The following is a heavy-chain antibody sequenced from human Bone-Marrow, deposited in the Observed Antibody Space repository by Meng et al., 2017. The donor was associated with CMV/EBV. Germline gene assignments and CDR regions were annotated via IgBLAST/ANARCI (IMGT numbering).Heavy chain of an antibody. CDR3: ARGYYFFGTDY. J-gene: IGHJ4*02. D-gene: IGHD3-3*01. V-gene: IGHV1-2*02. CDR1: GSTFTGYY. Sequence: QVQLVQSWAEEKGPGSSVKVTCMAPGSTFTGYYMPWVRQAPGQGLEWMGLINPNSGGTNYAQKFQGRVTMTTDTSTSTSYMELRSLRSDDTAVYYCARGYYFFGTDYWGQGTLVTVSS. CDR2: INPNSGGT.